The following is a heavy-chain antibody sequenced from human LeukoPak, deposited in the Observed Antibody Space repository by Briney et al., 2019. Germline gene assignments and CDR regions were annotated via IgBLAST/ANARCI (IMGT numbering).Heavy chain of an antibody. D-gene: IGHD6-19*01. CDR1: GFTFSSYT. Sequence: PGGSLRLSCAASGFTFSSYTMNWVRQAPGKGLEWISYINENSGLIYYADSVKGRFTIFRDNAKNSLYLQMNSLRAEDTAVYYCARGMSSGSRYGFDPWGQGNLVTVSS. CDR3: ARGMSSGSRYGFDP. V-gene: IGHV3-48*01. J-gene: IGHJ5*02. CDR2: INENSGLI.